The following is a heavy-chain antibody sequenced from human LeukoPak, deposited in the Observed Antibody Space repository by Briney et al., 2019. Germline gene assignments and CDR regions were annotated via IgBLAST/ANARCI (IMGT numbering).Heavy chain of an antibody. CDR2: IIPIFGIA. Sequence: SVKVSCKASGGTFSSYAISWVRQAPGQGLEWMGRIIPIFGIANYAQKFQGRVTITADKSRSTAYMELSSLRSEDTAVYYCASRDGYSGLDYWGQGTLVTVSS. CDR1: GGTFSSYA. CDR3: ASRDGYSGLDY. D-gene: IGHD5-24*01. V-gene: IGHV1-69*04. J-gene: IGHJ4*02.